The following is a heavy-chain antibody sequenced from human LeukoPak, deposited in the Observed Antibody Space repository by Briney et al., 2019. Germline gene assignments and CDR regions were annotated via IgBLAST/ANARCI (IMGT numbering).Heavy chain of an antibody. V-gene: IGHV4-39*01. CDR1: GGSISSGTYY. Sequence: SSETLSLTCTVSGGSISSGTYYWGWVRQPPGEGLEWIGFIYHSGSTYYTPSLKSRVTISVDTSRNQFSLKLNSMTAADTAVYYCARGAPWSWSGGLSNQGAVFDYWGQGTLVTVSS. D-gene: IGHD2-21*01. J-gene: IGHJ4*02. CDR3: ARGAPWSWSGGLSNQGAVFDY. CDR2: IYHSGST.